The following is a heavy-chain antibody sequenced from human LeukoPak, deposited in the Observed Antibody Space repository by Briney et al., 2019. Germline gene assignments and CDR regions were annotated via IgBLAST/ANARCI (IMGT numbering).Heavy chain of an antibody. CDR1: GYTFTSYY. V-gene: IGHV7-4-1*02. CDR2: INTNTGNP. CDR3: ARAAEDYYGSGSSNWFDP. Sequence: ASVKVSCKASGYTFTSYYMHWVRQAPGQGLEWMGWINTNTGNPTYAQGFTGRFVFSLDTSVSTAYLQISSLKAEDTAVYYCARAAEDYYGSGSSNWFDPWGQGTLVTVSS. D-gene: IGHD3-10*01. J-gene: IGHJ5*02.